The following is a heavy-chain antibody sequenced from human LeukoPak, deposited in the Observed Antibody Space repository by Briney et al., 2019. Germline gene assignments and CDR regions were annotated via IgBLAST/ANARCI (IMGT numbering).Heavy chain of an antibody. J-gene: IGHJ4*03. V-gene: IGHV3-23*01. Sequence: GGSLRLSCEGSGFIFRSFAMNWVRQVPGKGLEWVSSISGNGRDTYYADSVKGRFPISRDSPKNTLYLQMNSLLTDDTAVYYCTKDQEVATIGGYFDSWGQGALVTVSS. CDR3: TKDQEVATIGGYFDS. CDR1: GFIFRSFA. D-gene: IGHD5-24*01. CDR2: ISGNGRDT.